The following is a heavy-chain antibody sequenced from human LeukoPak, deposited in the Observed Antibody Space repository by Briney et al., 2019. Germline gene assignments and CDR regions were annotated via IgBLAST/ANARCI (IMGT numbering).Heavy chain of an antibody. CDR3: ASRAVARTLDY. CDR2: INSDGSST. CDR1: GFTFSSYW. V-gene: IGHV3-74*01. D-gene: IGHD6-19*01. J-gene: IGHJ4*02. Sequence: AGSLSLTCAASGFTFSSYWMHWVRQAQGQGLVLVSSINSDGSSTTYANPVKGRFTISRDNANNNLYLPMDSLRAEGRAVCYCASRAVARTLDYWGQGTLVTVSS.